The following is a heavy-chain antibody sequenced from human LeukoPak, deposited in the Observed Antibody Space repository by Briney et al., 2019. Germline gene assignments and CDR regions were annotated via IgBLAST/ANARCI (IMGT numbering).Heavy chain of an antibody. CDR3: SRDTFGPDDH. V-gene: IGHV3-74*01. CDR2: INTDGSIT. CDR1: GFPFSNYW. D-gene: IGHD3-16*01. Sequence: GGSLRLSCAASGFPFSNYWMHWVRQVPGKGLVWVPRINTDGSITNYADSVKGRFTISRDNAKNTLFLQMNSLRTDDAAVYYCSRDTFGPDDHWGQGTRVTVSS. J-gene: IGHJ5*02.